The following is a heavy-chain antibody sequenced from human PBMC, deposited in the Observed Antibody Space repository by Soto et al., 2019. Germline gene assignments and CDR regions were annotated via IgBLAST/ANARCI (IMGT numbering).Heavy chain of an antibody. CDR1: GDSISSSSYY. CDR3: ARQEQLCSGGSCYSGHFDY. D-gene: IGHD2-15*01. CDR2: IYHSGST. V-gene: IGHV4-39*07. J-gene: IGHJ4*02. Sequence: PSETLSLTCTVSGDSISSSSYYWSWIRQPPGKGLEWIGEIYHSGSTNYNPSLKSRVTVSVDMSKNQFSLKLSSVTAADTAVYYRARQEQLCSGGSCYSGHFDYWGQGTLVTVSS.